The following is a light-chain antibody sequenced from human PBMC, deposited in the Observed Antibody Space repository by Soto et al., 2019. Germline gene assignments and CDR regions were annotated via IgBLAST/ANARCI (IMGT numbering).Light chain of an antibody. CDR1: QNIDMY. J-gene: IGKJ4*01. CDR2: SAS. CDR3: QQLNSYPLT. Sequence: DIPMTQSPSTLSSSLVDRFTIPFRASQNIDMYLNWHQQEPWKAPKLLIYSASTLQSGVPSRFSGTGSGTDFTLTISSLQPEDFATYYCQQLNSYPLTFGGGTKVDNK. V-gene: IGKV1-39*01.